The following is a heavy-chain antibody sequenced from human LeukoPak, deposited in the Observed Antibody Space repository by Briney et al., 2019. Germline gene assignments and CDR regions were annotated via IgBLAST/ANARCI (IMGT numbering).Heavy chain of an antibody. CDR1: GYTLTKKA. J-gene: IGHJ4*02. V-gene: IGHV1-24*01. CDR3: ATVKVVAAAMAWYFDF. CDR2: FDPEDGQT. Sequence: GASVKVSCKLSGYTLTKKAMHWVRQTPGRGPEWMGGFDPEDGQTLYAQKFQGRVSMIEDTSTDTIYMELSRLRFEDAAVYYCATVKVVAAAMAWYFDFWGQGTLVTVSS. D-gene: IGHD2-15*01.